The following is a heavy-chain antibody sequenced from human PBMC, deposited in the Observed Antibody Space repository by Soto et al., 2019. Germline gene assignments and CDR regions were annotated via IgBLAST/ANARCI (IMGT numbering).Heavy chain of an antibody. CDR3: AKDFGYDSSGYYPGSRAFDI. V-gene: IGHV3-30*18. Sequence: PGGSLRLSCAASGFTFSSYGMHWVRQAPGKGLEWVAVISYDGSNKYYADSVKGRFTISRDNSKNTLYLQMNSLRAEDTAVYYCAKDFGYDSSGYYPGSRAFDIRGQGTMVTVSS. D-gene: IGHD3-22*01. CDR2: ISYDGSNK. J-gene: IGHJ3*02. CDR1: GFTFSSYG.